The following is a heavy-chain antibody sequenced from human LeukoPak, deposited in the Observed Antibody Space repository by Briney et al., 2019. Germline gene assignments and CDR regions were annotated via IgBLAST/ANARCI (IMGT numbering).Heavy chain of an antibody. CDR2: VNPNSGGT. CDR3: AFCSGGTCYLGY. Sequence: ASVKVSCKASGYTFTDYYIHWVRQAPGQGLEWMGWVNPNSGGTNYAQKFQGRVTMTRDTSISTAYMELSRLRSDDTAVYYCAFCSGGTCYLGYWGQGTLVTVSS. J-gene: IGHJ4*02. V-gene: IGHV1-2*02. CDR1: GYTFTDYY. D-gene: IGHD2-15*01.